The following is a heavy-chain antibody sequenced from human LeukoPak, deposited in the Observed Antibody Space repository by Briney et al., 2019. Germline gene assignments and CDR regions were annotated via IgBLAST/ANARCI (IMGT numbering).Heavy chain of an antibody. D-gene: IGHD1-1*01. V-gene: IGHV1-18*01. J-gene: IGHJ3*02. CDR1: GYTFTSYG. Sequence: ASVKVSCKASGYTFTSYGYSWVRQAPGQGLEWMVWISAYNGNTNYAQKLQGRVTMTTVTSTSTVYMELRSLTSDDTAVYYCARAKTLEPTPSNAFDIWRQGPMVTVPS. CDR3: ARAKTLEPTPSNAFDI. CDR2: ISAYNGNT.